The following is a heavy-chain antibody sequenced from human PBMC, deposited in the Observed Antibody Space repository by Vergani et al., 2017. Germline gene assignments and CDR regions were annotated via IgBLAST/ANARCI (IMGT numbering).Heavy chain of an antibody. CDR2: ISYDGSNK. J-gene: IGHJ4*02. CDR1: GFTFSSYA. CDR3: AREYYYGSGSHFDY. D-gene: IGHD3-10*01. Sequence: QVQLVESGGGVVQPGRSLRLSCAASGFTFSSYAMHWVRQAPGKGLEWVAVISYDGSNKYYADSVKGRFTIPRDNSKNTLYLQMNSLRAEDTAVYYCAREYYYGSGSHFDYWGQGTLVTVSS. V-gene: IGHV3-30-3*01.